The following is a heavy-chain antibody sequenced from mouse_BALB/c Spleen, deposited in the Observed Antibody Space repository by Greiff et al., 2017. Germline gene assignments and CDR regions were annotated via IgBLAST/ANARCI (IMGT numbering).Heavy chain of an antibody. CDR3: ARGGDYDAMDY. CDR2: ISSGGSYT. Sequence: DVMLVESGGGLVKPGGSLKLSCAASGFTFSSYAMSWVRQSPEKRLEWVAEISSGGSYTYYPDTVTGRFTISRDNAKNTLYLEMSSLRSEDTAMYYCARGGDYDAMDYWGQGTSVTVSS. V-gene: IGHV5-9-4*01. CDR1: GFTFSSYA. J-gene: IGHJ4*01.